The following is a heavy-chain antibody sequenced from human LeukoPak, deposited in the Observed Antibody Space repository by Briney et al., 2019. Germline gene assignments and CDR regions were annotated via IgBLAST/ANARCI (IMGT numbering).Heavy chain of an antibody. V-gene: IGHV4-34*01. CDR2: INHSGST. J-gene: IGHJ4*02. Sequence: SETLSLTCAVYGGSFSGYYWSWIRQPPGEGLEWIGEINHSGSTNYNPSLKSRVTISVDTSKNQFSLKLSSVTAADTAVYYCARGHYYDSSGYPDWGQGTLVTVSS. D-gene: IGHD3-22*01. CDR1: GGSFSGYY. CDR3: ARGHYYDSSGYPD.